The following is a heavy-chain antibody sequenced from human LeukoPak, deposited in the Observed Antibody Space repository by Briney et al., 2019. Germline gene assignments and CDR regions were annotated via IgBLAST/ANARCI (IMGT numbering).Heavy chain of an antibody. CDR1: GSTFSSYG. D-gene: IGHD2-2*01. J-gene: IGHJ4*02. CDR2: ISGSGIST. CDR3: VKHSAPVLAAARFDY. V-gene: IGHV3-23*01. Sequence: GGTLRLSCAASGSTFSSYGMTWVRQAPGKGLEWVSSISGSGISTYYADSVKGRFTISRDNSKNTLYLQMNSLRAEDTALYYCVKHSAPVLAAARFDYWGQGNLVTVSS.